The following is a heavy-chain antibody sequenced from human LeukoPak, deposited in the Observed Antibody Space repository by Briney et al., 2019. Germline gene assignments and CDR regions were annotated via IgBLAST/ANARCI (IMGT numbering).Heavy chain of an antibody. Sequence: ASVKVSCKASGGTFSSYAISWVRQAPGQGLDWMGWINPNSGDTKYAQNFQGRVTMTRDTSISTAYMELSRLNSDDTALYYCARGLNYYGSGRSWFDPWGQGTLVTVSS. CDR1: GGTFSSYA. J-gene: IGHJ5*02. CDR3: ARGLNYYGSGRSWFDP. V-gene: IGHV1-2*02. D-gene: IGHD3-10*01. CDR2: INPNSGDT.